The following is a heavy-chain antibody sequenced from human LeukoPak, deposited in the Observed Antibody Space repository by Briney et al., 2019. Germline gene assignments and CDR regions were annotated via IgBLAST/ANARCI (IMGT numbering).Heavy chain of an antibody. Sequence: GGSLTLSCAASGFSFSDYHMSWIRQAPGKGLEWVSSISTTRTYIYYADSVKGRFTISRDNAKNSLYLQMSGLRAEDTAVYFCARTYDSRGYFFDFWGQGTLVTVSS. CDR3: ARTYDSRGYFFDF. V-gene: IGHV3-11*01. CDR2: ISTTRTYI. J-gene: IGHJ4*02. D-gene: IGHD3-22*01. CDR1: GFSFSDYH.